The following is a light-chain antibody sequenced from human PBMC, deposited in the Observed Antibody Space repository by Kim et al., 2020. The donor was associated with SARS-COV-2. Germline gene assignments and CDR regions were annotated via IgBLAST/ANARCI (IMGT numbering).Light chain of an antibody. CDR2: LGS. J-gene: IGKJ2*03. V-gene: IGKV2-28*01. CDR1: QSLLHINGNNH. CDR3: MQALQTLRS. Sequence: IVMTQSPLSLSVTPGEAASISCRSSQSLLHINGNNHLDWYLQKPGQSPQLLIYLGSNRASGVPDRFSGSGSGTDFTLKISRVEAEDVGVYYCMQALQTLRSFGQGTKLEI.